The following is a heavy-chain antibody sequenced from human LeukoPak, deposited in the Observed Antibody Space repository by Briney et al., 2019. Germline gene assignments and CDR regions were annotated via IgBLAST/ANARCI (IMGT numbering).Heavy chain of an antibody. D-gene: IGHD5-18*01. CDR1: QFTFNNYL. CDR3: ARSYRYGFDY. Sequence: GGSLRLSCAASQFTFNNYLIHWVRQAPGKGLEWVATVSYDGSSKYYADSVKGRFTISRDNSKNTLDLQMNSQRAEDTAVYYCARSYRYGFDYWGQGTLVTVSS. J-gene: IGHJ4*02. V-gene: IGHV3-30*04. CDR2: VSYDGSSK.